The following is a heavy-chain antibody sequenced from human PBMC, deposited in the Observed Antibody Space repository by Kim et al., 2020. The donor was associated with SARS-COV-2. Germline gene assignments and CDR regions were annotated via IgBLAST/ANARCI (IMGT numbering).Heavy chain of an antibody. Sequence: ASVKVSCKASGYTFTSYYMHWVRQAPGQGLEWMGIINPSGGSTRYVQKFQGRVTMTRDTSTSTLYMELSSLRSEDTAVYYCARDLITVTTSPFDYWGQGTLVTVSS. J-gene: IGHJ4*02. D-gene: IGHD4-17*01. CDR1: GYTFTSYY. CDR3: ARDLITVTTSPFDY. CDR2: INPSGGST. V-gene: IGHV1-46*01.